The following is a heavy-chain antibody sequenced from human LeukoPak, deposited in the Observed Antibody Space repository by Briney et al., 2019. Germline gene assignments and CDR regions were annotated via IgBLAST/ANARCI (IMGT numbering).Heavy chain of an antibody. J-gene: IGHJ4*02. Sequence: GGSLRLSCVASGLTYRNAWTTSVRQAPGKGLEWVGRIKSNPDGGTTDFAASVKGRFFISRDDSKSTLSPQMNSLKIEDTAVYYCTTGGPHISGHPLDYWGQGIPVTVSS. CDR1: GLTYRNAW. D-gene: IGHD2-15*01. CDR3: TTGGPHISGHPLDY. CDR2: IKSNPDGGTT. V-gene: IGHV3-15*05.